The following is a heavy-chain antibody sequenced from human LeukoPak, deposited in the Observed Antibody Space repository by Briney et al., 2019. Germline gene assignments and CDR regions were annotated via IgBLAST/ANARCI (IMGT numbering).Heavy chain of an antibody. CDR1: GFTFSSYA. CDR3: AKHGTYYYDSSGPY. J-gene: IGHJ4*02. D-gene: IGHD3-22*01. CDR2: ISGSGGST. V-gene: IGHV3-23*01. Sequence: PGGSLRLSCAASGFTFSSYAMSWVRQAPGKGLEWVSAISGSGGSTYYADSVKGRLTISRDNSKNTLYLQMNSLRAEDTAVYYCAKHGTYYYDSSGPYWGQGTLVTVSS.